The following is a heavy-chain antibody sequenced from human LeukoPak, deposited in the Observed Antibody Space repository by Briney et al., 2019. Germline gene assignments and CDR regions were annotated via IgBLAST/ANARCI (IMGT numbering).Heavy chain of an antibody. J-gene: IGHJ5*02. CDR3: AKDRVYYYDSTWGSLGP. D-gene: IGHD3-22*01. Sequence: TGGSLRLSCAASGFTFSDYNMHWVRQAPGKGLDWVALMSPDGNKKYYADSVKGRFTISRDNSKNTLYLQMNSLRAEDTAVYYCAKDRVYYYDSTWGSLGPWGQGTLVTVSS. CDR2: MSPDGNKK. CDR1: GFTFSDYN. V-gene: IGHV3-30-3*01.